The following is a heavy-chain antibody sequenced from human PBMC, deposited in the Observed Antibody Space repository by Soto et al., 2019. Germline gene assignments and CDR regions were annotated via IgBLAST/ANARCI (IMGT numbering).Heavy chain of an antibody. CDR3: AREGDGYNFDY. CDR1: GFTFSSYW. CDR2: INGDGRST. V-gene: IGHV3-74*01. J-gene: IGHJ4*02. Sequence: GGSLRLSCAASGFTFSSYWMHWVRQDPGKGLLWVSRINGDGRSTSYADSVKGRFTISRDNAKNTLYLQMNSLRAEDTAVYYCAREGDGYNFDYWGQGTMVTVSS. D-gene: IGHD5-12*01.